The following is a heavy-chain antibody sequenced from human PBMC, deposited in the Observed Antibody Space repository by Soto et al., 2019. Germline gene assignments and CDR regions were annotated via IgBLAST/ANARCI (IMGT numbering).Heavy chain of an antibody. CDR2: IKQDGSEK. D-gene: IGHD3-3*01. CDR1: GFTFSSYW. V-gene: IGHV3-7*01. J-gene: IGHJ6*02. CDR3: ARDRYSYYDFWSGSLPYYYFGMDV. Sequence: GGSLRLSCAASGFTFSSYWMSWVRQAPGKGKEWVANIKQDGSEKYYVDSVKGRFTISRDNAKNSRYLQMNSLRAEDTAVYYCARDRYSYYDFWSGSLPYYYFGMDVWGQGTTVTVSS.